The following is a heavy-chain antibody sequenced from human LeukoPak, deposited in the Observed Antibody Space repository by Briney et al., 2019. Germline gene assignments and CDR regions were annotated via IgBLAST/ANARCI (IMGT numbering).Heavy chain of an antibody. V-gene: IGHV1-8*01. CDR2: MNPNSDDT. D-gene: IGHD3-10*01. Sequence: ASVKVSCKASGYTFTSYDINWVRQATGQGLEWMGWMNPNSDDTGYAQKFQGRVTMTRNTSISTAYMELSSLRSEDTAVYYCARALWFGDFNYWGQRTLVTVSS. CDR3: ARALWFGDFNY. CDR1: GYTFTSYD. J-gene: IGHJ4*02.